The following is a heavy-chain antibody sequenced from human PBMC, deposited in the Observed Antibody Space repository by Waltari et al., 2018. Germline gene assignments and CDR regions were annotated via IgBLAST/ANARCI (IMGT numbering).Heavy chain of an antibody. CDR2: IIPMFGTA. CDR3: AMNDGYSYGHNWFDP. J-gene: IGHJ5*02. Sequence: QVQLVQSGAEMKKPGSSVKVSCKASGGTFSSYHINWVRQAPGQGLEWMGGIIPMFGTADYAQNFQGRVTSTADESTTTAYMEVTSLRSEDTAVYYCAMNDGYSYGHNWFDPWGQGTLVTVSS. D-gene: IGHD5-18*01. V-gene: IGHV1-69*01. CDR1: GGTFSSYH.